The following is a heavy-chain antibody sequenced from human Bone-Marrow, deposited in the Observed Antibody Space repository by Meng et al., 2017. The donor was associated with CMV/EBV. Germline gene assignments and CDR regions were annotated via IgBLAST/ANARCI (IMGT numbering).Heavy chain of an antibody. D-gene: IGHD1-26*01. J-gene: IGHJ3*02. CDR3: ARWDPGKNVFDI. CDR2: INPNSGGT. CDR1: GYSFTDYY. V-gene: IGHV1-2*02. Sequence: ASVKVSCKAFGYSFTDYYMHWVRQAPGQGLEWMGWINPNSGGTNYAQKFQGRVTMTRDTSISTAYMELSRLRSDDTAVYFCARWDPGKNVFDIWGQGTMVTRLL.